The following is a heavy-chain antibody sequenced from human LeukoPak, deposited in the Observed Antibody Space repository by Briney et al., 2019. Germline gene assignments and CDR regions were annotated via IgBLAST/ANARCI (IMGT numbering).Heavy chain of an antibody. CDR2: ISSNGGSK. Sequence: GGSLRLSCAASEVTFSAYAMHWVRQAPGKGLEYVSAISSNGGSKYYADSVKGRFTISRDNYKNTLYFQKNSLRAEDTAVYYCAIAAAATEAVDIWGQGTMVTVSA. D-gene: IGHD6-13*01. CDR1: EVTFSAYA. V-gene: IGHV3-64D*06. CDR3: AIAAAATEAVDI. J-gene: IGHJ3*02.